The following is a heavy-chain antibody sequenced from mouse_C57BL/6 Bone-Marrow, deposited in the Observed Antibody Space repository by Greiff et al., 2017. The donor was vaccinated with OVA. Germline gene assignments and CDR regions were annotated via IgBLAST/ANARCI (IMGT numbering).Heavy chain of an antibody. J-gene: IGHJ1*03. CDR1: GFTFSDFY. V-gene: IGHV7-1*01. CDR3: ARDRYFDV. Sequence: EVNVVESGGGLVQSGRSLRLSCATSGFTFSDFYMEWVRQAPGKGLEWIAASRNKANDYTTEYSASVKGRFIVSRDTSQSILYLQMNALRAEDTAIDYCARDRYFDVWGTGTTVTVSS. CDR2: SRNKANDYTT.